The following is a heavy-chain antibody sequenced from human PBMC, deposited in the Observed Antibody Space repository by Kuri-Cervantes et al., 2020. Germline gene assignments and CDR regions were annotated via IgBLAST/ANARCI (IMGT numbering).Heavy chain of an antibody. V-gene: IGHV3-74*01. CDR1: GFTLADYW. D-gene: IGHD6-13*01. CDR3: ASSTGSSWYPFSYMDV. J-gene: IGHJ6*03. Sequence: GESLKISCEVSGFTLADYWMHWVRQAPGRGLVWVSRINIDGTDTTYADSVKGRFTISRDNAKNTLFLQMNSLRAEDTAVYYCASSTGSSWYPFSYMDVWGKGTTVTVSS. CDR2: INIDGTDT.